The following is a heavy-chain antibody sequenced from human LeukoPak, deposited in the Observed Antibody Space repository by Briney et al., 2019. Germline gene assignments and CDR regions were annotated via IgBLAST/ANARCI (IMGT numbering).Heavy chain of an antibody. CDR2: IWYDGTNK. CDR1: GFTFSSYG. J-gene: IGHJ6*02. CDR3: AKVKGSWSSYYGMDV. D-gene: IGHD2-8*01. Sequence: GGSLRLSCAASGFTFSSYGMHWVCQAPGKGLEWVAVIWYDGTNKYYADSVKGRFTISRDNSKNTLYLQMNSLSAEDTAVYYCAKVKGSWSSYYGMDVWGQGTTVTVSS. V-gene: IGHV3-30*02.